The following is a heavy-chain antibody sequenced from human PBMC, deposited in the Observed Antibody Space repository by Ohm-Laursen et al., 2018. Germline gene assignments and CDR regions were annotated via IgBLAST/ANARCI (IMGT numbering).Heavy chain of an antibody. CDR3: ARQLRGSEPWFDP. D-gene: IGHD1-14*01. V-gene: IGHV2-70*01. CDR2: IDWDDDK. Sequence: STQTLTLTCTFSGFSLSTREMCVSWIRQPPGKALEWLAPIDWDDDKYYSTSLKTRLTISKDTSKNQVVLTMTNMDPVDTATYYCARQLRGSEPWFDPWGQGTLVTVSS. CDR1: GFSLSTREMC. J-gene: IGHJ5*02.